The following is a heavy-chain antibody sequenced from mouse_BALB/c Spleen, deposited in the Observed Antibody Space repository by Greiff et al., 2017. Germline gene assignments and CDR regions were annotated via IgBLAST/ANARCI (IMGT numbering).Heavy chain of an antibody. CDR2: INSNGGST. CDR3: AREGWDAMDY. J-gene: IGHJ4*01. Sequence: EVMLVEFGGGLVQPGGSLKLSCAASGFTFSSYGMSWVRQTPDKRLELVATINSNGGSTYYPDSVKGRFTISRDNAKNTLYLQMSSLKSEDTAMYYCAREGWDAMDYWGQGTSVTVSS. V-gene: IGHV5-6-3*01. CDR1: GFTFSSYG.